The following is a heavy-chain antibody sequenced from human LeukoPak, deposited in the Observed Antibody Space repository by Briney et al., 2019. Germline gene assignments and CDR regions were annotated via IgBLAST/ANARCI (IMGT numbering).Heavy chain of an antibody. CDR3: AIIPYYYGSGTPVLFDY. CDR1: GFTVSSNY. Sequence: GGSLRLSCAASGFTVSSNYMSWVRQAPGKGLEWVSVIYSGGSTYYADSVKGRFTISRDNSKNTLYLQMNSLRAVDTAVYYCAIIPYYYGSGTPVLFDYWGQGTLVTVSS. J-gene: IGHJ4*02. D-gene: IGHD3-10*01. V-gene: IGHV3-66*01. CDR2: IYSGGST.